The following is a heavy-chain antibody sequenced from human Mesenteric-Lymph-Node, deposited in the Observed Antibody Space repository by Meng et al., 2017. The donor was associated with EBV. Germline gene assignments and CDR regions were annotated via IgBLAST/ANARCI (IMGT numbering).Heavy chain of an antibody. CDR2: INHSGGT. J-gene: IGHJ4*02. Sequence: QGQFQQRGSGLLKPSETLSLTGAVYGDSFSGYFWSWIRQPLGKGLEWIGEINHSGGTNYNPSLESRVTISVDASKNQFSLKLRSVTAADTAVYYCARGGGVLTPLDYWGQGGLVTVSS. D-gene: IGHD4-23*01. CDR1: GDSFSGYF. CDR3: ARGGGVLTPLDY. V-gene: IGHV4-34*02.